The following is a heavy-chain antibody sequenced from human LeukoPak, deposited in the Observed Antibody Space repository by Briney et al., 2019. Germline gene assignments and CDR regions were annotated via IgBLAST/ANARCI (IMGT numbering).Heavy chain of an antibody. D-gene: IGHD3-10*01. V-gene: IGHV4-59*01. CDR3: ARAWNYYYGSGETKRMGAFDI. Sequence: SETLSLTCTVSGGSISSYYWSWIRQPPGKGLEWIGYIYYSGSTNYNPSLKSRVTISVDTSKNQFSLKLSSVTAADTAVYYCARAWNYYYGSGETKRMGAFDIWGQGTMVTVSS. CDR1: GGSISSYY. CDR2: IYYSGST. J-gene: IGHJ3*02.